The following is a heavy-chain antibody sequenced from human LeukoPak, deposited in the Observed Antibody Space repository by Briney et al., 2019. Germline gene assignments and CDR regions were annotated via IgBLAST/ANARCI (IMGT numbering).Heavy chain of an antibody. CDR3: ARVSNYYDSSGLIFDAFDI. CDR2: ISSSSSYI. V-gene: IGHV3-21*01. Sequence: GGSLRLSCAASGFTFSSYSMNWVRQAPGKGLEWVSSISSSSSYIYYADSVKGRFTISRDNAKNPLYLQMNSLRAEDTAVYYCARVSNYYDSSGLIFDAFDIWGQGTMLTVSS. D-gene: IGHD3-22*01. J-gene: IGHJ3*02. CDR1: GFTFSSYS.